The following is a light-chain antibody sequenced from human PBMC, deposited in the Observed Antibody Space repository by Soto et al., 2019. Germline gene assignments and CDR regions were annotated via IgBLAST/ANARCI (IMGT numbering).Light chain of an antibody. Sequence: EIVIAQSPATLSVSPGERFTLSFRARQSVGSNLAWYQQTPGQAPRVVIYDASTRATVIPARFSGSGSGTEFTLTISSLQSEDFAVYYCQQYDTWPLTFGGGTKVDIK. CDR3: QQYDTWPLT. CDR1: QSVGSN. V-gene: IGKV3-15*01. CDR2: DAS. J-gene: IGKJ4*01.